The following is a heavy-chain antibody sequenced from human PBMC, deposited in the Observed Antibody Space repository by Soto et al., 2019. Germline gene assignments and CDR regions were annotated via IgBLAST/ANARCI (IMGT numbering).Heavy chain of an antibody. V-gene: IGHV3-7*05. D-gene: IGHD3-10*01. CDR3: LSAGSAVS. CDR1: GFTLSNYW. CDR2: INYDGSEK. Sequence: EVQLVESGGGLVQPGGSLRLSCAASGFTLSNYWMTWVRQAPGKGLEWVANINYDGSEKNYVDSVKGRFTISRDNTRNSLALQMNPLRAEDTAVYYCLSAGSAVSWGQGTLVTVSS. J-gene: IGHJ4*02.